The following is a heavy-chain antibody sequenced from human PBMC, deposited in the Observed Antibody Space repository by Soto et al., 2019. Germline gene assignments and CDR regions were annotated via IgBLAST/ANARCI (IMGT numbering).Heavy chain of an antibody. CDR2: IYPGDSDT. D-gene: IGHD3-22*01. CDR1: GYSFTSYW. CDR3: ARTLPPYYYDSSGYYYVFAFDI. J-gene: IGHJ3*02. Sequence: GESLKISCKGSGYSFTSYWIGWVRQMPGKGLEWMGIIYPGDSDTRYSPSFQGQATISADKSISTAYLQWSSLKASDTAMYYCARTLPPYYYDSSGYYYVFAFDIWGQGTMVTVSS. V-gene: IGHV5-51*01.